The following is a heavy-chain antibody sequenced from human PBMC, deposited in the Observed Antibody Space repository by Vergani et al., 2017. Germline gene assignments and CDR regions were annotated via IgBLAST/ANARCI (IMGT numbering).Heavy chain of an antibody. J-gene: IGHJ3*02. V-gene: IGHV3-48*03. CDR1: GFTFSSYE. D-gene: IGHD6-6*01. CDR2: ISSSGSTI. Sequence: EVQLVESGGGLVQPGGSLRLSCAASGFTFSSYEMNWVRQAPGKGLEWVSYISSSGSTIYYADSVKGRFTISRDNAKNSLYLQMNSLRAVDTAVYYCARDGQYSSSFAGGDAFDIWGQGTMVTVSS. CDR3: ARDGQYSSSFAGGDAFDI.